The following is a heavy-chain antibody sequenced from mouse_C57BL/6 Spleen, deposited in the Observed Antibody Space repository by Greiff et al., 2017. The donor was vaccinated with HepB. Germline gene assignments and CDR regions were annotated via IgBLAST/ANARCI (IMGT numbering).Heavy chain of an antibody. CDR3: ARDCYGSFAY. D-gene: IGHD1-2*01. CDR2: ISDGGSYT. CDR1: GFTFSSYA. J-gene: IGHJ3*01. V-gene: IGHV5-4*01. Sequence: EVMLVESGGGLVKPGGSLKLSCAASGFTFSSYAMSWVRQTPEKRLEWVATISDGGSYTYYPDNVKGRFTISRDNAKNNLYLQMSHLKSEDTAMYYCARDCYGSFAYWGQGTLVTVSA.